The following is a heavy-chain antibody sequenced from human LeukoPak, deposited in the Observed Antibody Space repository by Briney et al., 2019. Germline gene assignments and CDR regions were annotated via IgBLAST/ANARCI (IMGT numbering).Heavy chain of an antibody. CDR2: INIDGSST. CDR1: GFTFSRNW. Sequence: GGSLRLSCAASGFTFSRNWKYWVRQAPGKGLVWVSRINIDGSSTSYADSVKGRFTISRDNAKNTLYLQMNSLRAEDTAVYYCASGSGSYFPGYWGQGTLVTVSS. CDR3: ASGSGSYFPGY. V-gene: IGHV3-74*01. J-gene: IGHJ4*02. D-gene: IGHD3-10*01.